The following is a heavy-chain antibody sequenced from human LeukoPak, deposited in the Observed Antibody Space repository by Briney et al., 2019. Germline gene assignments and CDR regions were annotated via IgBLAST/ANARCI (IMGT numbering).Heavy chain of an antibody. V-gene: IGHV3-74*01. D-gene: IGHD6-19*01. CDR1: GFTFSKYW. J-gene: IGHJ4*02. CDR3: ATKQWLAPPPDS. Sequence: PGGSLRLSCAASGFTFSKYWMLWVRQAPGKGLESVSRINTDGTVTTYADSVQGRFTVSRDNADNTMLLQMNSVRDEDTAVYYCATKQWLAPPPDSWGQGTPVTVSS. CDR2: INTDGTVT.